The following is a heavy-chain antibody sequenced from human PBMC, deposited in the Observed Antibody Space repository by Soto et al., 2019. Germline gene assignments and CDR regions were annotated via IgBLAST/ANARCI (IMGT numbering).Heavy chain of an antibody. CDR1: GGSISSYY. J-gene: IGHJ4*01. Sequence: QVQLQESGPGLVKPSETLSLTCTVSGGSISSYYWSWIRQPPGKGLEWIGYVYYSGSTNYNPSRKSRVTISVDTSKNQFSLKLRSVTAADTAVYYWARRWGVTLDYWGHGTLVTVSS. D-gene: IGHD2-21*02. CDR3: ARRWGVTLDY. CDR2: VYYSGST. V-gene: IGHV4-59*01.